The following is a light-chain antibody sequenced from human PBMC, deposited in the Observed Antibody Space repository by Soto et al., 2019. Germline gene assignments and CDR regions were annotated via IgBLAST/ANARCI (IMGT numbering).Light chain of an antibody. V-gene: IGKV3-11*01. J-gene: IGKJ4*01. CDR3: HQRNTWPLT. Sequence: EIVLTQSPATLSLSPGERATLSCRASQSISSHLAWYQQYPGQAPRLLIYGASNRATGIPARFSGSGSETDVTLTISSLELEDFAVSDCHQRNTWPLTFGGGTKVEIK. CDR2: GAS. CDR1: QSISSH.